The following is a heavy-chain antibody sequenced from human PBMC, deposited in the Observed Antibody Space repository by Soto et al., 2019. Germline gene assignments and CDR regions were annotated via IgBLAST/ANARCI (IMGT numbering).Heavy chain of an antibody. J-gene: IGHJ4*02. V-gene: IGHV5-51*01. CDR3: VRAVIGYCSSTSCPGDY. CDR2: IFPGDSTT. Sequence: PVESLKIACEGSGYSFTSYWIWCFLQMPVKVLEWMGIIFPGDSTTRYSPSFQGQVTLSADKSTSTAYLQWSSLRASDTAVFYCVRAVIGYCSSTSCPGDYWGQGTLVTVSS. CDR1: GYSFTSYW. D-gene: IGHD2-2*01.